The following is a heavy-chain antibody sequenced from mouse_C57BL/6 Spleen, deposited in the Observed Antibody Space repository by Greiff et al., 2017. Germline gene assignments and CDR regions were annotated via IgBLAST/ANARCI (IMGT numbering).Heavy chain of an antibody. Sequence: EVQLQQSGPELVKPGASVKIPCKASGYTFTDYNMDWVKQSHGKSLEWIGDINPNNGGTIYNQKFKGKATLTVDKSSSTAYMELRSLTSEDTAVYYWARVYYYCSSPFYYAMDYWGQGTSVTVSS. V-gene: IGHV1-18*01. CDR2: INPNNGGT. J-gene: IGHJ4*01. CDR1: GYTFTDYN. CDR3: ARVYYYCSSPFYYAMDY. D-gene: IGHD1-1*01.